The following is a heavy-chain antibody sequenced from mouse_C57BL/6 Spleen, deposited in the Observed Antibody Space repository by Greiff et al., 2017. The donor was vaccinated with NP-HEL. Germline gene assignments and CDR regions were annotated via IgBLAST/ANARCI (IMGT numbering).Heavy chain of an antibody. CDR3: ARQDDGYSHWYFDV. CDR1: GFTFSSYT. D-gene: IGHD2-3*01. V-gene: IGHV5-9*01. CDR2: ISGGGGNT. Sequence: EVKLMESGGGLVKPGGSLKLSCAASGFTFSSYTMSWVRQTPEKRLEWVATISGGGGNTYYPDSVKGRFTISRDNAKNTLYLQMSSLRSEDTALYYCARQDDGYSHWYFDVWGTGTTVTVSS. J-gene: IGHJ1*03.